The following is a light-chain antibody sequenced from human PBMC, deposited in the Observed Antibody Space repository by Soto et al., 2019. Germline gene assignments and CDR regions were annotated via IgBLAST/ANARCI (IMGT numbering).Light chain of an antibody. J-gene: IGKJ5*01. Sequence: DIQMTQSPSSVSASVGDRVTITCRASQGISHWLAWYQLKPGKAPKLLIYAASTLHSGVPSRFSGSRSGTDFTLTISNLQPEDFATYYCQQTSTCPPLTFGQGTRLDIK. V-gene: IGKV1-12*01. CDR3: QQTSTCPPLT. CDR1: QGISHW. CDR2: AAS.